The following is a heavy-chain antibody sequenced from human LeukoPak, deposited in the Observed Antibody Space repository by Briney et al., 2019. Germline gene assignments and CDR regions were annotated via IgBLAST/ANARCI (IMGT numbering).Heavy chain of an antibody. Sequence: GGSLRLSCAASGFIFSDYAMHWVRQAPGKGLDWVAVISFDGSNIYYADSAKGRFTISRDNAKNTLYLQMNSLRAEDTAVYYCARALFSVGCDYWGQGTLVTVSS. CDR1: GFIFSDYA. D-gene: IGHD1-26*01. CDR2: ISFDGSNI. J-gene: IGHJ4*02. CDR3: ARALFSVGCDY. V-gene: IGHV3-30*04.